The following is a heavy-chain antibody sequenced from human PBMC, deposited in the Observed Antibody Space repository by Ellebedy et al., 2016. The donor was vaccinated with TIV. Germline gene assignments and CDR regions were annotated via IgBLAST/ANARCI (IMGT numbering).Heavy chain of an antibody. D-gene: IGHD2-15*01. CDR3: ARDRKAAIPTSPYYFDY. Sequence: GGSLRLSXAASGFTFSSYSMNWVRQAPGKGLEWVSYISSSSSTIYYADSVKGRFTISRDNAKNSLYLQMNSLRDEDTAVYYCARDRKAAIPTSPYYFDYWGQGTLVTVSS. CDR1: GFTFSSYS. V-gene: IGHV3-48*02. CDR2: ISSSSSTI. J-gene: IGHJ4*02.